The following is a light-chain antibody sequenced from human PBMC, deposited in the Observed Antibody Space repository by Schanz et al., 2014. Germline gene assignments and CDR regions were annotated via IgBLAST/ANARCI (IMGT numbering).Light chain of an antibody. CDR3: SSYTSSNTLVV. CDR2: DVS. CDR1: SSDLGGYNY. J-gene: IGLJ2*01. Sequence: QSALTQPASVSGSPGQSITISCTGTSSDLGGYNYVSWYQHHPGKAPKLMIYDVSNRPSGVSDRFSGSKSGNTASLTISGLQAEDEADYYCSSYTSSNTLVVFGGGTKLTVL. V-gene: IGLV2-14*03.